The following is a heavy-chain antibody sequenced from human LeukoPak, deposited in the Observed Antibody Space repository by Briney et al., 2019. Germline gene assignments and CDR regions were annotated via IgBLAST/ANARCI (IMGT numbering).Heavy chain of an antibody. V-gene: IGHV3-15*01. CDR3: TTDDTVTFDY. CDR1: GFTFSNAW. D-gene: IGHD4-17*01. J-gene: IGHJ4*02. CDR2: IKTKTDGGTT. Sequence: PGGSLRLSCAASGFTFSNAWMSWVRQAPGKGLEWVGLIKTKTDGGTTDYAAPVKGRFTISRDDSKTTLYLQMNSLKTEDTAVYYCTTDDTVTFDYWGQGTLVTVSS.